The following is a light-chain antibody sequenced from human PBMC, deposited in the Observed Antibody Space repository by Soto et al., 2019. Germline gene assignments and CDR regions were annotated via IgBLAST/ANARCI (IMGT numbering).Light chain of an antibody. Sequence: IVMTQTPLSLSVTPGHQASISCKSSRSLLHTDGNTYLFWYLQKPGQSPQPLIYEVSNRFSGVPDRFSGSGSGTDFTLKISRLEAEDAGVYYCLQSIDRFTFGPGTKVDV. J-gene: IGKJ3*01. CDR2: EVS. CDR1: RSLLHTDGNTY. CDR3: LQSIDRFT. V-gene: IGKV2D-29*02.